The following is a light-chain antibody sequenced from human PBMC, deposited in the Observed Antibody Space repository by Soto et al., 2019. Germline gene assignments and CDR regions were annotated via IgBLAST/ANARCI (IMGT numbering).Light chain of an antibody. CDR2: GTS. Sequence: DIVLTQSPGTLSLSPGERATLSCRASQSVSSNYLAWYQQKPGQAPRVLIYGTSIRASGVPERFSGRGSGTDFTLAITRLEPEDFAVYYCQQYGSSLFTFGPGTKVDFK. CDR1: QSVSSNY. J-gene: IGKJ3*01. CDR3: QQYGSSLFT. V-gene: IGKV3-20*01.